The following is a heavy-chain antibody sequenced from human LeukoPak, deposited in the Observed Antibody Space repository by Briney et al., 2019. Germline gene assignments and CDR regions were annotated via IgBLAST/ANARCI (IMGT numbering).Heavy chain of an antibody. CDR3: ARERGSGWYDMSFDY. CDR2: MYSSGNT. V-gene: IGHV4-61*02. CDR1: GGSISSSSYY. J-gene: IGHJ4*02. Sequence: SETLSLTCTVSGGSISSSSYYWNWIRQPDGKGLEWIGRMYSSGNTKYNPSLKSRVTMSVDTSKNQFSLNLRSVSAADTAVYYCARERGSGWYDMSFDYWGQGTLVTVSS. D-gene: IGHD6-19*01.